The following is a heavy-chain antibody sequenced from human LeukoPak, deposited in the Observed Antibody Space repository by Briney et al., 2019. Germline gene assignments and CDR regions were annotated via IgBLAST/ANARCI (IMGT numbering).Heavy chain of an antibody. Sequence: GASVTVSCKASGGTFSSYAISWVRQAPGQGLEWMGGIIPIFGTANYAQKFQGRVTITADESTSTAYMELSSLRSEDTAVYYCARDLGRWLQLGYWGQGTLVTVS. D-gene: IGHD5-24*01. V-gene: IGHV1-69*13. CDR3: ARDLGRWLQLGY. CDR2: IIPIFGTA. J-gene: IGHJ4*02. CDR1: GGTFSSYA.